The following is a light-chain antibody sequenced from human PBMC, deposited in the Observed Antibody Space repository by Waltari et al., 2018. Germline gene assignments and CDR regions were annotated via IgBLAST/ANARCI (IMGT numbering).Light chain of an antibody. CDR1: ESVSSY. V-gene: IGKV3D-11*02. CDR2: NAS. J-gene: IGKJ5*01. CDR3: QQRTNWVTT. Sequence: EIELTQSTATLSLSPGERATLSCRANESVSSYLAWYQPKPRQAPRFLIYNASNRAAGIPAIFSGSGNVTDFTLTISSLEPEAFEIYYCQQRTNWVTTFGQGTRLDIK.